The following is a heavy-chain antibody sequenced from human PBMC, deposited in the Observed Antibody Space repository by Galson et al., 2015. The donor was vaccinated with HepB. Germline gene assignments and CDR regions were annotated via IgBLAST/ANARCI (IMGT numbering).Heavy chain of an antibody. J-gene: IGHJ4*02. Sequence: SLRLSCAASGFTFSSYAMSWVRQAPGKGLEWVSAISGSGGSTYYADSVKGRFTISRDNSKNTLYLQMNSLRAEDTAVYYCAKPAEDETAMVRVYYFDYWGQGTLVTVSS. CDR2: ISGSGGST. V-gene: IGHV3-23*01. CDR3: AKPAEDETAMVRVYYFDY. D-gene: IGHD3-10*01. CDR1: GFTFSSYA.